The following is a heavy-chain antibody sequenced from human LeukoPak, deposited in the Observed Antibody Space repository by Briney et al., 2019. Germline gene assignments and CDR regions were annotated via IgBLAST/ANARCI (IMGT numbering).Heavy chain of an antibody. J-gene: IGHJ4*02. CDR3: ARGGWGSYSFDY. CDR2: ISSSNSYI. V-gene: IGHV3-21*01. Sequence: GGSLRLSCAASGFTFSSYSKNWGRQAPAQGLERVSSISSSNSYIYYADSVQGRFTISSDNAKNSLYLQMNSLRAEDTAVYYCARGGWGSYSFDYWGQGTLVTVSS. D-gene: IGHD1-26*01. CDR1: GFTFSSYS.